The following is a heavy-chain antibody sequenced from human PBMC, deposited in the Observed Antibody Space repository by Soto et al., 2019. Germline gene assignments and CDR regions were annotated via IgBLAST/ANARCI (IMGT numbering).Heavy chain of an antibody. V-gene: IGHV3-30-3*01. CDR1: GFTFSSYA. CDR2: ISYDGSNK. J-gene: IGHJ6*02. CDR3: ARMASFYCSGGSCYPTYGMDV. D-gene: IGHD2-15*01. Sequence: QVQLVESGGGVVQPGRSLRLSCAASGFTFSSYAMHWVRQAPGKGLEWVAVISYDGSNKYYADSVKGRFTISRDNSKNTLYLQMNSLRAEDTAVYYCARMASFYCSGGSCYPTYGMDVWGQGTTGTVSS.